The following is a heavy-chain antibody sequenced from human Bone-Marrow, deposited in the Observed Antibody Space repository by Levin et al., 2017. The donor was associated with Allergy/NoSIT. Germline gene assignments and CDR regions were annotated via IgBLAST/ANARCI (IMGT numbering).Heavy chain of an antibody. CDR2: IHGGNGDT. J-gene: IGHJ4*02. CDR1: GYTFSDYS. V-gene: IGHV1-3*01. Sequence: GESLKISCKASGYTFSDYSFHWVRQAPGQGLEWMGWIHGGNGDTKYSQKFQGRVTITIDTSATTAFMELSSLISEDTAVYYCARARGFSGYDIWGQGTLLTVSS. D-gene: IGHD5-12*01. CDR3: ARARGFSGYDI.